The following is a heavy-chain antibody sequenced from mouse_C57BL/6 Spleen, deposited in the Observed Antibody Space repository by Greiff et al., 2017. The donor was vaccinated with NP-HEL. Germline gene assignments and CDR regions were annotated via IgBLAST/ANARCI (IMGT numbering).Heavy chain of an antibody. J-gene: IGHJ4*01. CDR2: LDPENGDT. D-gene: IGHD2-12*01. CDR1: GFNIKDDY. CDR3: TTLRLRSLSMDY. Sequence: VQLQQSGAELVRPGASVKLSCTASGFNIKDDYMHWVKQRPEQGLAWIGWLDPENGDTDYASTFPGTATITADTSSNTAYLQLSSLTSEDTAVYYCTTLRLRSLSMDYWGQGTSVTVSS. V-gene: IGHV14-4*01.